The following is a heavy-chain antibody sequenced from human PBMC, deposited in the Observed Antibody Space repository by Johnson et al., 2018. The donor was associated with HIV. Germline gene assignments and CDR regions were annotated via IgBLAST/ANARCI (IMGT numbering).Heavy chain of an antibody. V-gene: IGHV3-33*06. J-gene: IGHJ3*02. Sequence: QVQLVESGGGVVQPGRSLRVSCAASGFIFSSYGMHWVRQAPGKGLEWVAVIWYDGSNKYYADSVQGRFTISRDNSKNTLYLQMNTLRAEDTAVYYCANLPQPFHYYDSGRPNTFDIWGQGTMVTVSS. CDR3: ANLPQPFHYYDSGRPNTFDI. D-gene: IGHD3-10*01. CDR1: GFIFSSYG. CDR2: IWYDGSNK.